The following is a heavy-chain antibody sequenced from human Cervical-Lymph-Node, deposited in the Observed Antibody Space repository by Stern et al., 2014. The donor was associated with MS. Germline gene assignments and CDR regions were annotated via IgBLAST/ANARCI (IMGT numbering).Heavy chain of an antibody. CDR2: VSNSDRP. V-gene: IGHV4-31*03. D-gene: IGHD6-13*01. CDR1: GASFGSGGFY. CDR3: ARATSSWYRRYADAFDI. Sequence: QGQLQESGPGLVKPSQTLSLTCTVSGASFGSGGFYWSWIRQYPGKGLEWIGFVSNSDRPYYNPSLKSRIIISVDTSKNQFSLQLSSVTAADTAVYYCARATSSWYRRYADAFDIWGQGTMVTVSS. J-gene: IGHJ3*02.